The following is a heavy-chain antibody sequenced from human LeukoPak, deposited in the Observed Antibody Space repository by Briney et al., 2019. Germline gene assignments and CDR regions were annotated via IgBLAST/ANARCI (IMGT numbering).Heavy chain of an antibody. CDR3: SYGMDT. CDR1: GGSFSGYY. CDR2: MYYSGST. Sequence: PSETLSLTCAVYGGSFSGYYWSWIRQPPGKGLEWIGSMYYSGSTYYNSSLQSRVTISVDTSKNQFSLKLRFVTAADTAVYYCSYGMDTWGQGTTVTVSS. J-gene: IGHJ6*02. V-gene: IGHV4-34*01.